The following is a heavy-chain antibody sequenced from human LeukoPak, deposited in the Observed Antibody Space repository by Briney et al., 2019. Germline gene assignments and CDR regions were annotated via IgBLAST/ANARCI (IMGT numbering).Heavy chain of an antibody. CDR2: IYNSGST. J-gene: IGHJ2*01. Sequence: SETLSLTCTVSDDSVSSYYWSWIRQPPGKGLEWIGYIYNSGSTKYNPSLKSRVTISVDTSASKKQFSLKLSSVTAADTAVYYCARGPYYYDGGGCQSNWYFDLWGRGTLVTVSS. D-gene: IGHD3-22*01. CDR1: DDSVSSYY. CDR3: ARGPYYYDGGGCQSNWYFDL. V-gene: IGHV4-59*02.